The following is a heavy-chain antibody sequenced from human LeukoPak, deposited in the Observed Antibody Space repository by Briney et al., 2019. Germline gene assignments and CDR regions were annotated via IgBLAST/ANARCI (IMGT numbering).Heavy chain of an antibody. CDR1: GGSISSYY. D-gene: IGHD5-18*01. CDR2: IYYSGST. Sequence: PSETLSLTCTVSGGSISSYYWSWIRQPPGKGLEWIGYIYYSGSTNYNPSLKSRVTMSVDTSKNQFSLKLSSVTAADTAVYYCARESQRGYSYVVYWGQGTLVSVSS. CDR3: ARESQRGYSYVVY. V-gene: IGHV4-59*12. J-gene: IGHJ4*02.